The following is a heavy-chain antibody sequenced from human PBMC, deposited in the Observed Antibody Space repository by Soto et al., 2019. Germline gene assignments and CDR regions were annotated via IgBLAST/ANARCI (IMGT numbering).Heavy chain of an antibody. V-gene: IGHV3-48*03. CDR3: ARLSTAASYASAPFFDF. J-gene: IGHJ4*02. D-gene: IGHD2-2*01. CDR1: GFTVSTNE. CDR2: SSSRGITI. Sequence: SLSCAASGFTVSTNELNWVRLAPGTGLEWISYSSSRGITIFYTNSVRGRFTISTDNAKNSLYLQINCLRVKDTAVYYCARLSTAASYASAPFFDFSGQGILVTVAS.